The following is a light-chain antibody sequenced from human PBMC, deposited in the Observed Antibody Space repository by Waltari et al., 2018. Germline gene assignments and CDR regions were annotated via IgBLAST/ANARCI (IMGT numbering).Light chain of an antibody. CDR3: SSYTYGGPWV. J-gene: IGLJ2*01. CDR1: SRDLGSYYL. V-gene: IGLV2-23*02. Sequence: SALTQPASVSASPGQSIPISCPGSSRDLGSYYLVAWYQQHPGKAPHLLIYEVDKRPSGVSYRFSGSKSGNAASLTVSGLQPEDEGHYFCSSYTYGGPWVFGGGTLLTVL. CDR2: EVD.